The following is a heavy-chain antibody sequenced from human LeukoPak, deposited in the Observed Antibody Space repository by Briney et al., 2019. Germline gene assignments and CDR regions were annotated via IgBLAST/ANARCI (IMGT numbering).Heavy chain of an antibody. CDR1: GGSISSGGYS. D-gene: IGHD6-6*01. Sequence: SQTLSLTCAVSGGSISSGGYSWSWIRQPPGKGLEWIGYIYYSGSTYYNPSLKSRVTISVDTSKNQFSLKLSSVTAADTAVYYCARVVPPSSTQGYYFDYWGQGTLVTVSS. J-gene: IGHJ4*02. CDR2: IYYSGST. CDR3: ARVVPPSSTQGYYFDY. V-gene: IGHV4-30-4*07.